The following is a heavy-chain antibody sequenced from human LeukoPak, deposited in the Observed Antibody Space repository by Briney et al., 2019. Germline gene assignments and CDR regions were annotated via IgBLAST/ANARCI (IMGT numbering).Heavy chain of an antibody. Sequence: PSETLSLTCAVYGGSFSGYYWSWIRQPPGKGLEWIGEINHSGSTNYNPSLKSRVTISVDTSKSQFSLKLSSVTAADTAVYYCARHPQYYYDSSGLGDAFDIWGQGTMVTVSS. CDR2: INHSGST. CDR1: GGSFSGYY. J-gene: IGHJ3*02. V-gene: IGHV4-34*01. CDR3: ARHPQYYYDSSGLGDAFDI. D-gene: IGHD3-22*01.